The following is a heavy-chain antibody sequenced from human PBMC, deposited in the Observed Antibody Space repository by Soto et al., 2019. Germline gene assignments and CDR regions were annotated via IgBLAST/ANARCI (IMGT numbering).Heavy chain of an antibody. CDR3: ARDGARIDSSGKFDY. Sequence: QVQLVESGGGVVQPGRSLRLSCVASGFKFTDYGLNWVRQTPGKGLEWVAISWFDGSIAYYAESVKGRFTISSDDSRNTVYLHMNSLGGEDTAMYYCARDGARIDSSGKFDYWGQGTQVTVSS. CDR2: SWFDGSIA. V-gene: IGHV3-33*01. D-gene: IGHD3-22*01. J-gene: IGHJ4*02. CDR1: GFKFTDYG.